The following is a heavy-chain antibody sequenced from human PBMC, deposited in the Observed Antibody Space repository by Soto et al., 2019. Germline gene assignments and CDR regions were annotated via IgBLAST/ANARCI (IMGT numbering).Heavy chain of an antibody. Sequence: ASVKVSCKASGYTFTSYGISWVRQAPGQGLEWMGWISAYNGNTNYAQKHQGRVTMTTDTSTSTAYMELRSLRSDDTAVYYCARDRGILTGYSYYYYYGMDVWGQGTTVTVSS. CDR2: ISAYNGNT. CDR3: ARDRGILTGYSYYYYYGMDV. J-gene: IGHJ6*02. CDR1: GYTFTSYG. V-gene: IGHV1-18*01. D-gene: IGHD3-9*01.